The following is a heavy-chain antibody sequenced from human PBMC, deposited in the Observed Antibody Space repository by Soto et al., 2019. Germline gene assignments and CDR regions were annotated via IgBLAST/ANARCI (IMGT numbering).Heavy chain of an antibody. Sequence: QVQLVQSGGGAALPGNSLRLSCAASGFSFSWAGMHWLRQTPGKGLEWVAVVSGDGRDILYADSVKGRFTISRDNPKSTLYLQMNSLGAEDAAIYYCARGLNKVAGGAFDIWGQGALVTVSS. CDR3: ARGLNKVAGGAFDI. J-gene: IGHJ3*02. D-gene: IGHD3-16*01. CDR1: GFSFSWAG. CDR2: VSGDGRDI. V-gene: IGHV3-30*19.